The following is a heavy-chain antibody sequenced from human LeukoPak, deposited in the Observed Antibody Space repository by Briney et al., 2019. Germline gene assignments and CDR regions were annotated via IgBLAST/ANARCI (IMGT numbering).Heavy chain of an antibody. Sequence: SETLSLTCAVYGGSFSGYYWSWIRQPPGKGLEWIGSIYYSGNTYYNPSLKSRVTISVDTSKNQFSLRLTSVTAADTAVYYCARGYYYDTKRFDYWGQGTLVTVSS. D-gene: IGHD3-22*01. CDR1: GGSFSGYY. J-gene: IGHJ4*02. CDR3: ARGYYYDTKRFDY. V-gene: IGHV4-34*01. CDR2: IYYSGNT.